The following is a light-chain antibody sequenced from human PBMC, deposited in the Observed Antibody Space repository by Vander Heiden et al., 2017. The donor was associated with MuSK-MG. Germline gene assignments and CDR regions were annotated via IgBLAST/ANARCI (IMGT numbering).Light chain of an antibody. CDR2: RND. V-gene: IGLV1-44*01. J-gene: IGLJ1*01. CDR1: TSNIGATI. CDR3: AAWDDSLNALV. Sequence: QSGWTQPPSASGAPGQRVGISCSGSTSNIGATIVNWYQHFPGTAPKFLIYRNDQRASGVPDRFSASKSGTSASLAISGLQSEDEADYYCAAWDDSLNALVFGSGTKVTVL.